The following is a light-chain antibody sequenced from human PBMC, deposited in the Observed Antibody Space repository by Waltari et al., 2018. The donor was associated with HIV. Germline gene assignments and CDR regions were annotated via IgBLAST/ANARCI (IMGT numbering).Light chain of an antibody. J-gene: IGKJ1*01. CDR3: LQDFNYPRT. CDR2: SAS. CDR1: QDIYND. V-gene: IGKV1-6*01. Sequence: AIPMTQSPSSLSASVGDRITITCRASQDIYNDVGWYQQKPGKAPKLLIYSASRLQSGVASRFSGSGSGTDFTLTISSLQPEDFATYYCLQDFNYPRTFGQGTLVEIK.